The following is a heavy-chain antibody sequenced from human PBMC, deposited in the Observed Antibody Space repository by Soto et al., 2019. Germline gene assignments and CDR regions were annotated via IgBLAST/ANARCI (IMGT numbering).Heavy chain of an antibody. Sequence: QVQLQESGPGLVKPSQTLSLTCTVSVGSISSGGYYWSWIRQHPGKGLEWIGYIYYSGSTYYNPSLKSRVPISVDTSKNQFSQKLSSVTAADTAVYYCARERVVVVTSRGGLDYWGQGTLVTVSS. CDR2: IYYSGST. J-gene: IGHJ4*02. V-gene: IGHV4-31*03. CDR1: VGSISSGGYY. CDR3: ARERVVVVTSRGGLDY. D-gene: IGHD3-22*01.